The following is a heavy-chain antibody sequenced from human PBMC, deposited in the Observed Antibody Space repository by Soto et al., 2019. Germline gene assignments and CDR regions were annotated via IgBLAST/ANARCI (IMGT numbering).Heavy chain of an antibody. CDR1: GFTFDDYA. CDR2: ISWNSGSI. V-gene: IGHV3-9*01. Sequence: GGSLRLSCAASGFTFDDYAMHWVRQAPGKGLEWVSGISWNSGSIGYADSVKGRFTISRDNAKNSLYLQMNSLRAEDTALYYCEKDLGAYGSGSYYLYYSYGMDVWGQGTTVTVSS. J-gene: IGHJ6*02. CDR3: EKDLGAYGSGSYYLYYSYGMDV. D-gene: IGHD3-10*01.